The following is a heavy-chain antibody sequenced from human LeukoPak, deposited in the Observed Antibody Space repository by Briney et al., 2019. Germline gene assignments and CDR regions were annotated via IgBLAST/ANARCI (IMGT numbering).Heavy chain of an antibody. CDR1: GFTFSSYG. CDR3: ARGGLDSGELLSLSFDP. CDR2: INHSGST. V-gene: IGHV4-34*01. Sequence: PGGSLRLSCAASGFTFSSYGMSWVRQAPGKGLGWIGEINHSGSTTYNPSLKSRVTISVDTSKNQFSLKLSSVTAADTAVYYCARGGLDSGELLSLSFDPWGQGTLVTVSS. J-gene: IGHJ5*02. D-gene: IGHD3-10*01.